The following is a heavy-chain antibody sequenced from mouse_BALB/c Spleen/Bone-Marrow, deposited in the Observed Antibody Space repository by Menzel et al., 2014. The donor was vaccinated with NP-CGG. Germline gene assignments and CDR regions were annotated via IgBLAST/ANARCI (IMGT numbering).Heavy chain of an antibody. V-gene: IGHV5-9*02. D-gene: IGHD4-1*01. CDR1: GFAFSNCD. J-gene: IGHJ3*01. CDR3: ARVWDWFAY. Sequence: DVMLVESGGGLVKPGGSLKLSCTASGFAFSNCDMSWVRQTPEKRLEWVATITSGGGNTYYPDSVKGRFTISRDNARNPLYLQMSSLRSEDTALYYCARVWDWFAYWGQGTLVTVSA. CDR2: ITSGGGNT.